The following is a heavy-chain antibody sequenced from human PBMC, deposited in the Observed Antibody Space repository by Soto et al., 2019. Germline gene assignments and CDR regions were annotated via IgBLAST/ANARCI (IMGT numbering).Heavy chain of an antibody. CDR2: IIPIFGTA. D-gene: IGHD2-15*01. V-gene: IGHV1-69*01. J-gene: IGHJ6*02. CDR3: ARNGENCSGGSCYSGVWYYGMDV. CDR1: GGTFSSYA. Sequence: QVQLVQSGAEVKKPGSSVKVSCKASGGTFSSYAISWVRQAPGQGLEWMGGIIPIFGTANYAQKFQGRVTITADESTSTAYMELSSLRYEDTAVYYCARNGENCSGGSCYSGVWYYGMDVWGQGTTVTVSS.